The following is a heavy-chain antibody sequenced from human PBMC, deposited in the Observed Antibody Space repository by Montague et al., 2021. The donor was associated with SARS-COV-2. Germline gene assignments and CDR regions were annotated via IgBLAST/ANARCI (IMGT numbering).Heavy chain of an antibody. D-gene: IGHD3-3*01. CDR3: ARGRITIFGVEDYYYGMDV. CDR1: GFTFSSYW. CDR2: IKQDGSEK. V-gene: IGHV3-7*03. Sequence: SLRLSCAASGFTFSSYWMSWVRQAPGKGLEWVANIKQDGSEKYYVDSVKGRFTISRDNAKKSLYLQMNSLRAEDTAVYYCARGRITIFGVEDYYYGMDVWGQGTTVTVSS. J-gene: IGHJ6*02.